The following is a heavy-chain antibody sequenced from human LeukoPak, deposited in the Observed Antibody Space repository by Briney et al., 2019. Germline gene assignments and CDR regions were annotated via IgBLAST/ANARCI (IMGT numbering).Heavy chain of an antibody. CDR1: GGSISSDY. D-gene: IGHD3-3*01. CDR2: IYYSGST. CDR3: ARGSQVDDFWSGYRAPLDY. Sequence: SETLSLTCTASGGSISSDYWSWIRQPPGKGLEWIGYIYYSGSTNYNPSLKSRVTISVDTSKNQFSLKLSSVTAADTAVYYCARGSQVDDFWSGYRAPLDYWGQGTLVTVSS. J-gene: IGHJ4*02. V-gene: IGHV4-59*01.